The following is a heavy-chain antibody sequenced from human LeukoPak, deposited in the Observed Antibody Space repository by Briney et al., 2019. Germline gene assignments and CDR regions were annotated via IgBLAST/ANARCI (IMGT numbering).Heavy chain of an antibody. Sequence: GGSLRLSCAASGFTFSSYAMSWVRQAPGKGLEWVSAISGSGGSTYYADSVKGRFTISRDNSKNTLCLQMNSLRAEDTAVYYCANQRLERRNYWGQGTLVTVSS. D-gene: IGHD1-1*01. CDR1: GFTFSSYA. V-gene: IGHV3-23*01. CDR2: ISGSGGST. J-gene: IGHJ4*02. CDR3: ANQRLERRNY.